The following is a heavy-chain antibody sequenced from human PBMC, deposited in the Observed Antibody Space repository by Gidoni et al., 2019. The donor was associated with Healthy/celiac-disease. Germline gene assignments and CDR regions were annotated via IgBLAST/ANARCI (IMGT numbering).Heavy chain of an antibody. V-gene: IGHV4-34*01. CDR3: ARGLPGEVGGWFDP. CDR1: GGSFSGYY. D-gene: IGHD2-15*01. J-gene: IGHJ5*02. Sequence: QVQLQQWGAGLLKPSETLSLTCAVYGGSFSGYYWSWIRRPPGKGLEWIGEINHAGSTNYNPSLNSRVTISVDTSKNQFSLKLSSVTAADTAVYYCARGLPGEVGGWFDPWGQGTLVTVSS. CDR2: INHAGST.